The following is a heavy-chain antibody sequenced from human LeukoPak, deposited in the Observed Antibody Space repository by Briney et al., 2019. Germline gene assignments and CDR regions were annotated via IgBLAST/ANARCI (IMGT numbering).Heavy chain of an antibody. CDR3: VRVAGSVDC. D-gene: IGHD6-19*01. CDR1: GYTFTTYD. Sequence: ASVKVSCKASGYTFTTYDINWVRQATGQGLEWMGWMNPKSGYTGSAQKFQGRVTMTRDTSTSTAYMELGSLRTEDTAVYYCVRVAGSVDCWGQGTLVTVSS. CDR2: MNPKSGYT. J-gene: IGHJ4*02. V-gene: IGHV1-8*01.